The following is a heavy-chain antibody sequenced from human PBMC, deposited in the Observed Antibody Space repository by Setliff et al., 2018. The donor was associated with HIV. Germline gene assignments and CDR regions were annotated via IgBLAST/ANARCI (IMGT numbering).Heavy chain of an antibody. CDR3: ARHGITKIVVATPDTIDY. J-gene: IGHJ4*02. D-gene: IGHD3-22*01. CDR2: IYYSGNT. V-gene: IGHV4-39*01. Sequence: KPSETLSLTCTVSGGSISSSNYYWGWIRQPPGKGLEWIGSIYYSGNTYYNPSLKSRVTIPVDTSKNQFSLKLTSVTAADTAVYYCARHGITKIVVATPDTIDYWGQGTLVTVS. CDR1: GGSISSSNYY.